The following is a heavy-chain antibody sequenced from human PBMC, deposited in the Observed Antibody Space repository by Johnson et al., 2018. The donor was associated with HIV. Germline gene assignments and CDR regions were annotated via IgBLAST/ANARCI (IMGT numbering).Heavy chain of an antibody. CDR1: GFTFNNYG. J-gene: IGHJ3*02. CDR2: ISYDGINK. CDR3: AGGASFDI. D-gene: IGHD4-17*01. Sequence: QVQLVESGGGVVQPERSLRLSCAASGFTFNNYGIHWVRQAPGKGLEWVAGISYDGINKYYADSVKGRFTISRDNAKNTLYLQMNSLRAEDTALYYCAGGASFDIWGQGTMVTVSS. V-gene: IGHV3-30*03.